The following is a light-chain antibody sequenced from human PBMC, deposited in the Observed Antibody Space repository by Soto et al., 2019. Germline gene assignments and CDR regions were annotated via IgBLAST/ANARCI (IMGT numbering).Light chain of an antibody. J-gene: IGKJ3*01. CDR2: LGS. CDR3: MQARQTPFT. V-gene: IGKV2-28*01. CDR1: QSLLYSNGYNY. Sequence: DVVMTQSPLSLPVTPGEPASISCRSSQSLLYSNGYNYLDWYLQKPGQSPQLLIYLGSYRASGVPVRFTGSGSGTDFILKISRVDAEDVGVYYCMQARQTPFTFGPGTKVEIK.